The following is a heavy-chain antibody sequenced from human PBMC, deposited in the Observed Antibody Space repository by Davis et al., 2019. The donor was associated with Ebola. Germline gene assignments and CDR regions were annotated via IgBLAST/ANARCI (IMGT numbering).Heavy chain of an antibody. V-gene: IGHV3-74*01. CDR3: ARGLSGGAFDI. J-gene: IGHJ3*02. Sequence: PGGSLRLSCAASGFTFSSYWMHWVRHAPGKGLVWVSRINSDGSSTSYADSVKGRFTISRDNAKNTLYLQMNSLRAEDTAVYYCARGLSGGAFDIWGQGTMVTVSS. CDR2: INSDGSST. CDR1: GFTFSSYW. D-gene: IGHD4-17*01.